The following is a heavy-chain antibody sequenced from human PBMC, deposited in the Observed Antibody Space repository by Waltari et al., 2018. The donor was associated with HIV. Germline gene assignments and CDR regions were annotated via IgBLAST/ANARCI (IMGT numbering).Heavy chain of an antibody. V-gene: IGHV3-49*03. CDR3: TRERYYYDSSGYVDY. Sequence: EVQLVESGGGLVQPGRSLRLSFGDYAMSWFRQAPGKGLEWVGFIRRKAYGGTTEYAASVKGRFTISRDDSKRIAYLQMNSLKTEDTAVYYCTRERYYYDSSGYVDYWGQGTLVTVSS. CDR2: IRRKAYGGTT. J-gene: IGHJ4*02. D-gene: IGHD3-22*01. CDR1: GDYA.